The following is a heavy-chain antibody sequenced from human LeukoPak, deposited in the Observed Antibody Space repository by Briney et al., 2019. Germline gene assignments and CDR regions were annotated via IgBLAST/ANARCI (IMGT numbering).Heavy chain of an antibody. D-gene: IGHD6-6*01. CDR1: GGTLSSYA. CDR3: ARDLEYSSPTNAFDI. J-gene: IGHJ3*02. V-gene: IGHV1-69*05. Sequence: ASVKVSCKASGGTLSSYAISWVRQAPGQGLEWMGGIIPIFGTANYAQKFQGRVTITTDESTSTAYMELSSLRSEDTAVYYCARDLEYSSPTNAFDIWGQGTMVTVSS. CDR2: IIPIFGTA.